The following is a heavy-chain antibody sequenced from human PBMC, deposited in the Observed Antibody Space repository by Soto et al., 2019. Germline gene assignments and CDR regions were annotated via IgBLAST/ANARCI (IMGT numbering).Heavy chain of an antibody. J-gene: IGHJ4*02. CDR3: ARRYDYSNYGFDY. CDR2: IWYDGSNK. Sequence: GGSLRLSCAASGFTFSSYGMHWVRQAPGKGLEWVAVIWYDGSNKYYADSVKGRFTISRDNSKNTLYLQMNSLRAEDTAVYYCARRYDYSNYGFDYWGQGTLVTVSS. D-gene: IGHD4-4*01. CDR1: GFTFSSYG. V-gene: IGHV3-33*01.